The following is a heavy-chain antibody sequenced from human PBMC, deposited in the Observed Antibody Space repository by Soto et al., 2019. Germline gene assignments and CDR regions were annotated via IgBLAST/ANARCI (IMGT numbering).Heavy chain of an antibody. CDR1: GFTFSSYG. J-gene: IGHJ4*02. Sequence: GGSLRLSCAASGFTFSSYGMHWVRQAPGKGLEWVAVISYDGSNEYYADSVKGRFTISRDNSKNTLYLQMNSLRAEDTAVYYCARGHYDILTGYLYYFDYWGQGTLVTVSS. CDR3: ARGHYDILTGYLYYFDY. CDR2: ISYDGSNE. V-gene: IGHV3-30*03. D-gene: IGHD3-9*01.